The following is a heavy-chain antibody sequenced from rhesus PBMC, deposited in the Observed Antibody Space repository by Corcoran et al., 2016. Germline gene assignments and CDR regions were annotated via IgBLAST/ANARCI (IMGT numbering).Heavy chain of an antibody. Sequence: QVQLQESGPGLVKPSETLSLTCAVFGYSISSGYYWNWIRQSPGKGLEWIGSIYGSGKNNYLNPSLKSRVTLSVDTSKNQFSLKLSSLTAADTAVYYCARGYSSWSGYFDYWGQGVLVTVSS. J-gene: IGHJ4*01. D-gene: IGHD6-13*01. CDR1: GYSISSGYY. V-gene: IGHV4S14*01. CDR2: IYGSGKNN. CDR3: ARGYSSWSGYFDY.